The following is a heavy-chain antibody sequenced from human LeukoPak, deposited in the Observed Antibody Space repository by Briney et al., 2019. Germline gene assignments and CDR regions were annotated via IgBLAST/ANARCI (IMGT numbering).Heavy chain of an antibody. CDR1: GDSISTSNSY. Sequence: SETLSLTCTVSGDSISTSNSYWGWIRQPPGKGLEWIGSIYYSGNTYYNASLKSRVTISVDTSKNQFSLKLSSVTAADTAVYYCARALFDYDSSGYFAYFDYWGQGTLVTVSS. D-gene: IGHD3-22*01. CDR3: ARALFDYDSSGYFAYFDY. J-gene: IGHJ4*02. V-gene: IGHV4-39*07. CDR2: IYYSGNT.